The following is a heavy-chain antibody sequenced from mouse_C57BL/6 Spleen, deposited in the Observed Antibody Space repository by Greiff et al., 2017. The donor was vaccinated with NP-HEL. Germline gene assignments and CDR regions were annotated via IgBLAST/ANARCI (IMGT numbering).Heavy chain of an antibody. CDR3: ARHVPVTYAMDY. D-gene: IGHD2-2*01. J-gene: IGHJ4*01. Sequence: QVQLKESGPGLVAPSQSLSITCTVSGFSLTSYGVHWVRQPPGKGLEWLGVIWSDGSTTDNSALKSRLSISKDNSKSQVFLKMNSLQTDDTAMYYCARHVPVTYAMDYLGQGTSVTVSS. CDR2: IWSDGST. V-gene: IGHV2-6-1*01. CDR1: GFSLTSYG.